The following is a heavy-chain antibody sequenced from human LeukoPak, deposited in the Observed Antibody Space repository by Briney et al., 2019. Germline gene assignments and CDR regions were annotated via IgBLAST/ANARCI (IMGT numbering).Heavy chain of an antibody. CDR1: GYTFIGYC. V-gene: IGHV1-2*02. D-gene: IGHD1-7*01. CDR3: ARDRTLNSDAFDI. J-gene: IGHJ3*02. CDR2: INPYSGGT. Sequence: ASVKVSCKASGYTFIGYCIHWVRQAPGQGLEWMGWINPYSGGTNYAQTFQGRVTMTRDTSISTAYMELIALRSDDTAVYYCARDRTLNSDAFDIWGQGTMVTVSS.